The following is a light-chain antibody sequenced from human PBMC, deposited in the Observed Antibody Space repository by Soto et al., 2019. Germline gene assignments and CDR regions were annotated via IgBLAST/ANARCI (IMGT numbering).Light chain of an antibody. CDR1: QSLLHPKGYDS. V-gene: IGKV2-28*01. J-gene: IGKJ1*01. CDR2: LGS. Sequence: VLTQSPLSLPVTPGEPASISCRSSQSLLHPKGYDSLDWYLQKPGQSPQLLIYLGSSRASGVPARFSGSGSGTDFTLKISRVEADDVGVYYCMQALQTPPTFGQATTVEIK. CDR3: MQALQTPPT.